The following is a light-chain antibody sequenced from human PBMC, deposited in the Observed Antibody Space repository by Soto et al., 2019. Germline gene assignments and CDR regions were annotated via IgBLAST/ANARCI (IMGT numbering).Light chain of an antibody. J-gene: IGLJ2*01. Sequence: QPVLTQSPSASASLGASVKLTCTLSSGHSSYAIAWHQQQPEKGPRYLMKLNSDGSHSKGDGIPDRFSGSSSGAERYLTSSSLQSEDEADYYCQTWGTGIQVFGGGTKLNVL. CDR3: QTWGTGIQV. CDR2: LNSDGSH. V-gene: IGLV4-69*01. CDR1: SGHSSYA.